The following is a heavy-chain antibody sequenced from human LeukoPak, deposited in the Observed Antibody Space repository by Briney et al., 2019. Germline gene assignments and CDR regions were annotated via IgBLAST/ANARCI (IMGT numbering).Heavy chain of an antibody. D-gene: IGHD5-18*01. CDR2: VDPEDGET. J-gene: IGHJ4*02. Sequence: GATVKISCKPSRYTFTYYYMHEVQQAPGKGLEWMGRVDPEDGETKFEEKFQGRLSITADTSTDTVYLELSSLRSEDTAVYYCATEYPRGGYGLDYWGQGTLVTVSS. V-gene: IGHV1-69-2*01. CDR1: RYTFTYYY. CDR3: ATEYPRGGYGLDY.